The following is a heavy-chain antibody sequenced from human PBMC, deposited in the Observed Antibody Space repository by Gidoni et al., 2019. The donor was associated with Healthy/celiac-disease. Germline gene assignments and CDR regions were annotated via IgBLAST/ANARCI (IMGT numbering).Heavy chain of an antibody. CDR1: GFTFSKAW. D-gene: IGHD3-16*01. V-gene: IGHV3-15*01. J-gene: IGHJ6*03. CDR2: ITSKTDGGTT. CDR3: TTDLGPPYYYYYMDV. Sequence: EVQLVESGGGWVKPGGSVRLSCAASGFTFSKAWMSWVRQAPGKGLEWVCRITSKTDGGTTDYAAPVKGRFTISRDDSKNTLYLQMNSLKTEDTSVYYCTTDLGPPYYYYYMDVWGKGTTVTVSS.